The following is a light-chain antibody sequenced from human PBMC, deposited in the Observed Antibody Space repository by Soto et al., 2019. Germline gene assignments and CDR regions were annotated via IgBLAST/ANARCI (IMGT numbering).Light chain of an antibody. CDR1: SSDVGGYDY. CDR2: EVS. V-gene: IGLV2-8*01. Sequence: QSALTQPPSASGSPGRSVTISCTGTSSDVGGYDYVSWYQQHPGKAPKLLIYEVSKRPSGVPDRFSGSKSGNTASLTVSGLQAEDEADYYCSSYADTNNKLFGGGTKLTVL. CDR3: SSYADTNNKL. J-gene: IGLJ3*02.